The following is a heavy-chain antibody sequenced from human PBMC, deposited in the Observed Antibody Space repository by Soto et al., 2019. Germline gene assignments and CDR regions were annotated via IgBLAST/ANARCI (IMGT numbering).Heavy chain of an antibody. D-gene: IGHD2-15*01. CDR3: VHSPNVAVDH. Sequence: KSSETLSLTCVVYGESSGRFYWSWDRQSPGKGLEWLGEISQTETTAYSPSPKSRVSISADTSQKHLHLPLTSVTAADTSFNSCVHSPNVAVDHWGHGTLVTVSS. CDR1: GESSGRFY. J-gene: IGHJ4*01. V-gene: IGHV4-34*01. CDR2: ISQTETT.